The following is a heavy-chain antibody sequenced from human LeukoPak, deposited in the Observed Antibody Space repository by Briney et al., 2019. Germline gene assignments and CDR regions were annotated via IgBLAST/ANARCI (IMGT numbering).Heavy chain of an antibody. CDR3: ARAPTYSSGWYFDY. CDR1: GFTFSSYA. J-gene: IGHJ4*02. D-gene: IGHD6-19*01. Sequence: PGGSLRLSCAAPGFTFSSYAMHWVRQAPGKGLEWVAVISYDGSNKYYADSVKGRFTISRDNSKNTLYLQMNSLRAEDTAVYYCARAPTYSSGWYFDYWGQGTLVTVSS. CDR2: ISYDGSNK. V-gene: IGHV3-30-3*01.